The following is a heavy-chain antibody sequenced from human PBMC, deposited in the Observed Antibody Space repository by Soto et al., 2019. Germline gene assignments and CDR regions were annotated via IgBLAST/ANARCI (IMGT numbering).Heavy chain of an antibody. V-gene: IGHV1-46*01. CDR2: INLSGGST. CDR3: ARVRGGELYDGMDV. J-gene: IGHJ6*02. CDR1: GYTFTSYY. Sequence: QVQLVQSGAEVKKPGASVKVSCKASGYTFTSYYIHCVRQAPGQGLEWMGVINLSGGSTSYAQKFQGRVTMTRDTSTSTVYMELSSLRSEDTAVYYCARVRGGELYDGMDVWGQGTTVSVSS. D-gene: IGHD3-10*01.